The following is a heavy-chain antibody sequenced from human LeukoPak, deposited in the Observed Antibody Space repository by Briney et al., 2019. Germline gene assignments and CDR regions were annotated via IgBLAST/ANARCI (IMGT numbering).Heavy chain of an antibody. CDR1: GGSISSSSYY. J-gene: IGHJ6*03. V-gene: IGHV4-39*01. CDR2: INYSGST. Sequence: PSETLSLTCSVSGGSISSSSYYWGWIRQPPGKGLEWIGSINYSGSTYYKPSLKSRVTISVDTSKNQFSLNLSSVTAADTAVYYCARGPAAIYMDVWGKGTTVTISS. D-gene: IGHD2-2*02. CDR3: ARGPAAIYMDV.